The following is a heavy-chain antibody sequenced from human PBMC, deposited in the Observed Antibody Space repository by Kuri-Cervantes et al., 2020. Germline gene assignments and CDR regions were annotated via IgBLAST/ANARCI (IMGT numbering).Heavy chain of an antibody. D-gene: IGHD6-6*01. V-gene: IGHV3-30*18. CDR2: ISYDGSNK. CDR1: GFTFSSYG. J-gene: IGHJ6*02. Sequence: GESLKISCAASGFTFSSYGMHWVRQAPGKGLEWVAVISYDGSNKYYADSVKGRFTISRDNSKNTLYLQMNSLRAEDTAVYYCAKDIWAAPGPHYYYYGMDVWGQGTTVTVSS. CDR3: AKDIWAAPGPHYYYYGMDV.